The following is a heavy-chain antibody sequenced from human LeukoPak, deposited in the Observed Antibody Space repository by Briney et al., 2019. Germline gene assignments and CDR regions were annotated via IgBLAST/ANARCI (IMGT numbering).Heavy chain of an antibody. D-gene: IGHD6-19*01. Sequence: GGSVRLSCAASGLTVSSKYKSEVGQAACKGLEWVSVIYSGGSTYYADSVKGRFTISRDNSKNTLYLQMNSLRAEDTAVHYCARVGQWMVDYYYGIDVWGQGTTVTVSS. V-gene: IGHV3-53*01. CDR1: GLTVSSKY. CDR2: IYSGGST. J-gene: IGHJ6*02. CDR3: ARVGQWMVDYYYGIDV.